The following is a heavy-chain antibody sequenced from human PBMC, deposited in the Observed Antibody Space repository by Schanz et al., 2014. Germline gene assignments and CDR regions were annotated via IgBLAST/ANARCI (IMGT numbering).Heavy chain of an antibody. J-gene: IGHJ3*01. V-gene: IGHV3-23*04. D-gene: IGHD5-12*01. CDR2: ISGNGGST. CDR3: ARDGGRDGYNLAFDV. CDR1: GFTFTTIA. Sequence: EVQLVESGGGLVQPGGSLRLSCAASGFTFTTIAMSWVRQPPGKGLEWVSAISGNGGSTYFADSVKGRFTISRDNSDNTLFLQMNSLRAEDTAVYFCARDGGRDGYNLAFDVWGQGTLVTVSS.